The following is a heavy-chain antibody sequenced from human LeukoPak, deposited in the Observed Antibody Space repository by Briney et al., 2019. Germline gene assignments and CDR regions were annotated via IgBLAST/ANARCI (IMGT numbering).Heavy chain of an antibody. V-gene: IGHV1-8*01. CDR2: MNPDPGST. Sequence: ASVKVSCKASGYTFTSCDIHWVRQATGQGLEWMGRMNPDPGSTGYAQKFQGRVTMTRDTSIGTAYMELSSLRSEDTAVYYCARVLGRPSLYYGMDVWGQGTTVTVSS. J-gene: IGHJ6*02. CDR1: GYTFTSCD. D-gene: IGHD3-16*01. CDR3: ARVLGRPSLYYGMDV.